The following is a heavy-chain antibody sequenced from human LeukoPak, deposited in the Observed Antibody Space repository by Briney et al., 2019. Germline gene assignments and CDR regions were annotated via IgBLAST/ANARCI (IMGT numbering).Heavy chain of an antibody. CDR2: ISGSGGST. V-gene: IGHV3-23*01. D-gene: IGHD2-15*01. Sequence: TGGSLGLSCAASGFTFSSYAMSWVRQAPGKGLEWVSAISGSGGSTYYADSVKGRFTISRDNSKNTLYLQMNSLRAEDTAVYYCAKGDGDIVVVVAAYYFDYWGQGTLVTVSS. J-gene: IGHJ4*02. CDR3: AKGDGDIVVVVAAYYFDY. CDR1: GFTFSSYA.